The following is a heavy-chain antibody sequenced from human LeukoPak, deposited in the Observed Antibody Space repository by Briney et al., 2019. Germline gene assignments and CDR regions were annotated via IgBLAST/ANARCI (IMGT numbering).Heavy chain of an antibody. J-gene: IGHJ4*02. V-gene: IGHV4-39*07. Sequence: SETLSLTCTVSGGSVSSGSYYWSWIRQPPGKGLEWIGEINHSGSTNYNPSLKSRVTISVDTSKNQFSLKLSSVTAADTAVYYCAREASTSGYFYWGQGTLVTVSS. CDR3: AREASTSGYFY. CDR1: GGSVSSGSYY. CDR2: INHSGST. D-gene: IGHD3-22*01.